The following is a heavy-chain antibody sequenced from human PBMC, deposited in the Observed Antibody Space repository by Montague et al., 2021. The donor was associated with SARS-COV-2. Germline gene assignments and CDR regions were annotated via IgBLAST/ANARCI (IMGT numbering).Heavy chain of an antibody. V-gene: IGHV2-70*11. CDR1: GFSLSTSGMC. D-gene: IGHD5-24*01. CDR2: IDWDDDK. CDR3: ARASLAWLDY. Sequence: PALVKPTQTLTLTRTFSGFSLSTSGMCVSWIRQPPGKALEWLARIDWDDDKYYSTSPKTRLTISKDTSKNQVVLTMTNMDPVDTATYYCARASLAWLDYWGQGTLVTVSS. J-gene: IGHJ4*02.